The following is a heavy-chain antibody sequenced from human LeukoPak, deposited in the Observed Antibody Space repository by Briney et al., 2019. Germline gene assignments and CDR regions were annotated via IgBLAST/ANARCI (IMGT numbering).Heavy chain of an antibody. CDR1: GFTFSSYA. D-gene: IGHD3-10*01. J-gene: IGHJ4*02. CDR2: IRYDRSNK. Sequence: GGSLRLSCAASGFTFSSYAMHWVRQAPGKGLEWVAFIRYDRSNKYYADSVKGRFTISRDNSKNTLYLQMNSLRAEDTAVYYCAKDYGSGSPRVYYFDYWGQGTLVTASS. V-gene: IGHV3-30*02. CDR3: AKDYGSGSPRVYYFDY.